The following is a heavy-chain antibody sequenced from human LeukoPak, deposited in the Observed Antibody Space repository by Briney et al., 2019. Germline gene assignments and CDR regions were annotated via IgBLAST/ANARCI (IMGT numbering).Heavy chain of an antibody. Sequence: SQTLSLTCTVSGGSISSGGHYWSWIRQHPGKGLEWTGYIYYSGTTYYNPSLKSRVTISVDTSKNQFSLKLSSVTAADTAVYYCARMPDSVSFDYWGQGTLVTVSS. CDR1: GGSISSGGHY. D-gene: IGHD5/OR15-5a*01. V-gene: IGHV4-31*03. CDR2: IYYSGTT. J-gene: IGHJ4*02. CDR3: ARMPDSVSFDY.